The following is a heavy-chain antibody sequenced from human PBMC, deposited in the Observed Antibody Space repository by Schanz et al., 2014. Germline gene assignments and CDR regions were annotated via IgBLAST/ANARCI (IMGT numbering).Heavy chain of an antibody. D-gene: IGHD3-9*01. J-gene: IGHJ6*02. CDR3: ATDSGPDYDKSMDV. CDR1: GFIFSSYG. CDR2: ISYDGSNK. Sequence: QVQLVESGGGVVQPGRSLRLSCAASGFIFSSYGLHWVRQAPGKGLEWVAVISYDGSNKYYADSVKGRFTISRDNSKNTLYLQMSSLSTEDSAVYYCATDSGPDYDKSMDVWGQGTTVAVSS. V-gene: IGHV3-30*06.